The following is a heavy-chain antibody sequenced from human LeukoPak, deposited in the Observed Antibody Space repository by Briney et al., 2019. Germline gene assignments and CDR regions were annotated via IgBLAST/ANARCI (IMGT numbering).Heavy chain of an antibody. CDR1: GGSFSGYY. Sequence: PSETLSLTCAVYGGSFSGYYWSWLRQPPGKGLEWIGEINHSGSTNYNPSLKSRVTMSVDTSKNQFSLKLSSVTAADTAVYYCARGMGYYDSSGYQGVAFDIWGQGTMVTVSS. D-gene: IGHD3-22*01. V-gene: IGHV4-34*01. CDR3: ARGMGYYDSSGYQGVAFDI. J-gene: IGHJ3*02. CDR2: INHSGST.